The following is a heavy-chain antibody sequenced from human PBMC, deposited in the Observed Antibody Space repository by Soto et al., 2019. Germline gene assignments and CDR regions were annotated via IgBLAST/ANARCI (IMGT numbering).Heavy chain of an antibody. Sequence: QVQLVQSGAEVKKPGASVKVSCKASGYTFTSYGICWVRQAPGQGLEWMGWISAYNGNTNYAQKLQGRVTMTTDTSTSTAYMELRSLRSDDTAVYYCARDGALEYCSSTSCSYYYGMDVWGQGTTVTVSS. CDR3: ARDGALEYCSSTSCSYYYGMDV. V-gene: IGHV1-18*01. CDR1: GYTFTSYG. CDR2: ISAYNGNT. J-gene: IGHJ6*02. D-gene: IGHD2-2*01.